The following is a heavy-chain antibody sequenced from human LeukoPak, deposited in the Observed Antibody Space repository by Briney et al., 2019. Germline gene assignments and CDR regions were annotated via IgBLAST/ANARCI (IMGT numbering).Heavy chain of an antibody. V-gene: IGHV1-8*01. J-gene: IGHJ4*02. CDR1: GYTFTSYD. Sequence: GASVKVSCKASGYTFTSYDINWVRQATGQGLEWMGWMNPNSGNTGYAQKFQGRVTMTRNTSISTAYMELSSLRSEDTAVYYCARAASYSSSGKTRKNYYFAYWGQGTLVTVSS. CDR2: MNPNSGNT. D-gene: IGHD6-13*01. CDR3: ARAASYSSSGKTRKNYYFAY.